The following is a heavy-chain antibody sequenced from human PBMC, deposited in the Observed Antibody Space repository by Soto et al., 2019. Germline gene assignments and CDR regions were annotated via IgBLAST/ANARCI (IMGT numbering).Heavy chain of an antibody. V-gene: IGHV3-48*03. CDR2: ISSSGSTI. CDR1: GFTFSSYE. D-gene: IGHD3-3*01. Sequence: PGGSLRLCCTASGFTFSSYEMNGVRQAPGKGLEWVSYISSSGSTIYYADSVRGRFTISRDNSKNTLFLQMKGLRADDTAIYYCEKGGSAFYPRFFDNWGLGILVTVSS. CDR3: EKGGSAFYPRFFDN. J-gene: IGHJ4*02.